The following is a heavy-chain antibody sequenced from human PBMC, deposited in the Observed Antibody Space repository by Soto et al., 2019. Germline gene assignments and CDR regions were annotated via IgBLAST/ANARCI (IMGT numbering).Heavy chain of an antibody. Sequence: GGSLRLSCAASGFTFSSYAMSWVRQAPGKGLEWVSAISGSGGSTYYADSVKGRFTISRDNSKNTLYLQMNSLRAEDTAVYYCAKDPLMITFGGVIVQDQPPEFLRNDYWGQGTLVTVSS. D-gene: IGHD3-16*02. CDR2: ISGSGGST. CDR3: AKDPLMITFGGVIVQDQPPEFLRNDY. V-gene: IGHV3-23*01. CDR1: GFTFSSYA. J-gene: IGHJ4*02.